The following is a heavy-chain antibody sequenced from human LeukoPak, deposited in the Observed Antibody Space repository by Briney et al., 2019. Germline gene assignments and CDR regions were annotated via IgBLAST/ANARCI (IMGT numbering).Heavy chain of an antibody. V-gene: IGHV3-53*01. CDR1: GFSVSTKY. D-gene: IGHD3-10*01. CDR3: ARVGDHFHWYLDL. CDR2: LYSGSDT. J-gene: IGHJ2*01. Sequence: GSLRLSCAASGFSVSTKYMKWVRQAPGKGLEWVSILYSGSDTYYANSVKGRFTISRDSSKNILFLQMNDLRAEDTAVYYCARVGDHFHWYLDLWGRGTLVTVSS.